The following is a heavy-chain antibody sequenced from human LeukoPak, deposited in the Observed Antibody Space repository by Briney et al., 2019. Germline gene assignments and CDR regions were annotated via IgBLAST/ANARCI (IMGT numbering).Heavy chain of an antibody. D-gene: IGHD2-15*01. CDR2: IYVSGST. CDR1: GGSISSYY. V-gene: IGHV4-4*07. Sequence: SETLSLTCTVSGGSISSYYWSWIRQPPGKGLEWIGRIYVSGSTNYNPSLKSRVTMSVDTSKNQFSLKLSSVTAADTAVYFCARHPFATPFDYWGPGTLVTVSS. CDR3: ARHPFATPFDY. J-gene: IGHJ4*02.